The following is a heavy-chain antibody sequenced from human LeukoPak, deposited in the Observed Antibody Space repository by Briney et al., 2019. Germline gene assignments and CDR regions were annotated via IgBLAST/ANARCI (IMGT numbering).Heavy chain of an antibody. CDR2: ISAYNDNT. CDR3: AREYYYDSSGYLGY. CDR1: GYTFTSYG. J-gene: IGHJ4*02. D-gene: IGHD3-22*01. Sequence: ASVKVSCKASGYTFTSYGISWVRQAPGQGLEWMGWISAYNDNTNYAQKLQGRVTMTTDTSTSTAYMELRSLRSDDTAVYYCAREYYYDSSGYLGYWGQGTLVTVSS. V-gene: IGHV1-18*01.